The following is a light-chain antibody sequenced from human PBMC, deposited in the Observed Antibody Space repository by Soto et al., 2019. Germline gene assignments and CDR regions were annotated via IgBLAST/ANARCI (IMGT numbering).Light chain of an antibody. Sequence: QAVLTQPASLSGAPGQSITISCSGTTSDVGGYNLVSWYQQHTAKAPKLLIYEGTQRPSGVSSRFSGSKSGNTASLTISGLQAEDEADYCCCSYASSSSYVFGTGNKGTVL. CDR2: EGT. CDR1: TSDVGGYNL. CDR3: CSYASSSSYV. V-gene: IGLV2-23*01. J-gene: IGLJ1*01.